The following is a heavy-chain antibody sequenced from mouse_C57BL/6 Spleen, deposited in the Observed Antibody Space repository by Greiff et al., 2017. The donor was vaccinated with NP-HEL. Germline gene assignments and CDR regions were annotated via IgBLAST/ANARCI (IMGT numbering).Heavy chain of an antibody. CDR1: GYTFTSYW. Sequence: QVQLQQSGAELVMPGASVKLSCKASGYTFTSYWMHWVKQRPGQGLEWIGEIDPSDSYTNYNQKFKGKSTLTVDKSSSTAYMQLSSLTSEDSAVYYCARSPYGSSPDYWGQGTTLTVSS. J-gene: IGHJ2*01. CDR2: IDPSDSYT. CDR3: ARSPYGSSPDY. V-gene: IGHV1-69*01. D-gene: IGHD1-1*01.